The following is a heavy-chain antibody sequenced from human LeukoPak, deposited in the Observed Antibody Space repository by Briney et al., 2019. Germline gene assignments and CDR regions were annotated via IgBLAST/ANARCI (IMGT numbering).Heavy chain of an antibody. D-gene: IGHD5-12*01. CDR2: ISGSGGST. CDR1: GFTFSDYY. Sequence: GGSLRLSCAASGFTFSDYYMSWIRQAPGKGLEWVSAISGSGGSTYYADSVKGRFTISRDNSKNTLYLQMNSLRAEDTAVYYCAKAGYGRDWRTGVDYWGQGTLVTVSS. CDR3: AKAGYGRDWRTGVDY. V-gene: IGHV3-23*01. J-gene: IGHJ4*02.